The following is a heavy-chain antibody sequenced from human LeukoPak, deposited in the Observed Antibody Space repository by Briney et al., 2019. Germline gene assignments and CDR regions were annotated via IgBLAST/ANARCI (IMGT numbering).Heavy chain of an antibody. CDR2: INHSGST. CDR1: GGSFSGYY. J-gene: IGHJ4*02. Sequence: PSETLSLTCAVYGGSFSGYYWSWIRQPPGKGLEWIGEINHSGSTNYNPSLKSRVTISVDTSKNQFSLKLSSVTAADTAVYYCARLQPDIVVVPAAIRYYFDYWGQGTLVTVSP. V-gene: IGHV4-34*01. CDR3: ARLQPDIVVVPAAIRYYFDY. D-gene: IGHD2-2*01.